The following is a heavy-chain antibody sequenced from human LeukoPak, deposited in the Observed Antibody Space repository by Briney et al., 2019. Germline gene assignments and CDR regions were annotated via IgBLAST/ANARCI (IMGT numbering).Heavy chain of an antibody. CDR1: GGSISSSSYY. CDR2: IYYSGST. D-gene: IGHD6-13*01. CDR3: ARRGIAVAGMKAIDY. Sequence: PSETLSLTRTVSGGSISSSSYYWGWIRQPPGKGLEWIGSIYYSGSTYYNPSLKSRVTISVDTSKNQFSLKLSSVTAADTAVYYCARRGIAVAGMKAIDYWGQGTLVTVSS. V-gene: IGHV4-39*01. J-gene: IGHJ4*02.